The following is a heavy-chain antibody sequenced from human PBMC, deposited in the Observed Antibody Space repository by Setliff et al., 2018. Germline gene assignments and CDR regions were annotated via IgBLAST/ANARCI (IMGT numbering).Heavy chain of an antibody. D-gene: IGHD3-16*01. CDR3: ARGGPLFDY. Sequence: KPGGSLRLSCAASGFTFSSYSMNWVRQAPGKGLEWVSSISSSSSYISYADSLKGRFTISRDNAKNSLYLQMNSLRAEDTAVYYCARGGPLFDYWGQGTLVTVS. J-gene: IGHJ4*02. CDR1: GFTFSSYS. CDR2: ISSSSSYI. V-gene: IGHV3-21*01.